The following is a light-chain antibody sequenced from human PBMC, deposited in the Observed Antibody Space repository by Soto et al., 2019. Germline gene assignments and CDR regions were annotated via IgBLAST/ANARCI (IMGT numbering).Light chain of an antibody. CDR2: GAS. CDR3: QQYGPYSYT. J-gene: IGKJ2*01. V-gene: IGKV1-5*01. CDR1: QSISTW. Sequence: DIQMTQSPSILSASVGDRVTFTCRASQSISTWLAWYQLKPGKAPKLLIYGASSLGSGVPSRFSGIGSGTSFTLTIYSLQPEDFATYYCQQYGPYSYTFGQGTKLEIK.